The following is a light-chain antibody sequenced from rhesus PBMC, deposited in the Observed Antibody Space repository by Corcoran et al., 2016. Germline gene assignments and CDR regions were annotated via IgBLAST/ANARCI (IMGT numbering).Light chain of an antibody. J-gene: IGKJ3*01. CDR1: ENVNKY. CDR3: QHNYCIPFT. CDR2: KAS. V-gene: IGKV1-74*01. Sequence: DIQMTQSPSSLSTSVGDRVTITCRTSENVNKYLNWYQQQPGNAPKLLIYKASTLQSGVPSRCSGSGSGTDYTFTFSSLQSEDVATYYCQHNYCIPFTFGPGTKLDIK.